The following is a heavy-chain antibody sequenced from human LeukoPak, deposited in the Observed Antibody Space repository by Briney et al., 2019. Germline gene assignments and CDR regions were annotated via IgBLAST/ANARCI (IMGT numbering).Heavy chain of an antibody. J-gene: IGHJ4*02. V-gene: IGHV1-2*02. CDR1: GYTLTGYY. Sequence: ASVKVSCKASGYTLTGYYMHWVRQAPGQGLEWMGWINPNSGGTNYAQKFQGRVTMTRDTSISTAYMELSRLRSDDTAVYYCARDCYGRAGGGDCSHYWGQGTLVTVSS. D-gene: IGHD2-21*02. CDR2: INPNSGGT. CDR3: ARDCYGRAGGGDCSHY.